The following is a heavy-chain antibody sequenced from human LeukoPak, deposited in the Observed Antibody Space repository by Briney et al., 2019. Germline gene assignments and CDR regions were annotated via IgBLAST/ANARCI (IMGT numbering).Heavy chain of an antibody. D-gene: IGHD6-19*01. J-gene: IGHJ4*02. CDR2: ISGSGGST. CDR3: ARGGENSGFDY. Sequence: GGSLRLSCAASGFTFSSYAMSWVRQAPGKGLEWVSAISGSGGSTYYADSVKGRFTISRDNSKNTLYLQMNSLRAEDTALYYCARGGENSGFDYWGQGTLVIVSS. V-gene: IGHV3-23*01. CDR1: GFTFSSYA.